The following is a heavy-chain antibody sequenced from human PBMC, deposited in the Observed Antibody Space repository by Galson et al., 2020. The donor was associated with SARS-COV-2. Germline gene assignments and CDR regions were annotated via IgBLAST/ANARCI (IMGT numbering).Heavy chain of an antibody. J-gene: IGHJ6*02. D-gene: IGHD4-4*01. CDR1: GGSINSYF. Sequence: ETSETLSLTCAVSGGSINSYFTYFWTWILQPPGKRLEWIGDISNSGSTNYNPSLKSRVTISVDTSKNQFSLRLNSVTAADTAVYYCARQPVISQSDYYYGLDVWGQGTTVTVSS. CDR3: ARQPVISQSDYYYGLDV. CDR2: ISNSGST. V-gene: IGHV4-59*08.